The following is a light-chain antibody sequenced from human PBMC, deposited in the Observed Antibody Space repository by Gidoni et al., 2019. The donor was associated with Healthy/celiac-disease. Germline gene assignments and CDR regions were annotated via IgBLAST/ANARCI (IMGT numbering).Light chain of an antibody. V-gene: IGKV3-15*01. CDR2: GAS. Sequence: EIVMTQSPATLSVSPGERATLSCRASQSVSSNLAWYQQQPGQAPRLLIFGASTRATGIPARFSGSGSGTGFTLTISSLQSEDFAVYYCQQYKNWPLTFGGGTKVEIK. CDR1: QSVSSN. CDR3: QQYKNWPLT. J-gene: IGKJ4*01.